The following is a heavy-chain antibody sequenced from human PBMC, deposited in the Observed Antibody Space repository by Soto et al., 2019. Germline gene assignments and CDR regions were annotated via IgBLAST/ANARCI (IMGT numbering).Heavy chain of an antibody. CDR1: GGSISSGGYS. J-gene: IGHJ4*02. Sequence: SSETLSLTCAVSGGSISSGGYSWSWIRQPPGKGLEWIGYILHTGGTQYNPSLKSRVSMSVDKSKNQFSLHLTSVTAADTAVYYCARLQFGEGFDYWGQGALVTVSS. V-gene: IGHV4-30-2*01. CDR3: ARLQFGEGFDY. D-gene: IGHD3-10*01. CDR2: ILHTGGT.